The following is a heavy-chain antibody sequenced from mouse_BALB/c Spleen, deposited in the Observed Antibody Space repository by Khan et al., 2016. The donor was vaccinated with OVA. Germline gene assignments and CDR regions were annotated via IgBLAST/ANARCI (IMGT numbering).Heavy chain of an antibody. CDR2: ISSGSSVI. CDR1: GFTFSSFG. D-gene: IGHD6-1*01. J-gene: IGHJ4*01. V-gene: IGHV5-17*02. CDR3: AQRSATGECYGMDY. Sequence: EVELGESGGGLVQPGGSRKLSCAASGFTFSSFGMHWVRQAPEKGLELVAYISSGSSVIYSSATVKGRFTISRDNPKHTLFLQMTSLRSEDTAMYYCAQRSATGECYGMDYWGQGTSVTVSS.